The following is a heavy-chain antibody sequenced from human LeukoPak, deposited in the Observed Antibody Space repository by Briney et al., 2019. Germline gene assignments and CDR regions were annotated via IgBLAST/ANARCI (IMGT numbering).Heavy chain of an antibody. Sequence: SETLSLTCAVYGGSFGGYYWSWIRQPPGKGLEWIGEINHSGSTNYNPSLKSRVTISVDTSKNQFSLKLSSVTAADTAVYYCARDRARPHARNVSSSYLFDYWGQGTLVTVSS. CDR3: ARDRARPHARNVSSSYLFDY. CDR1: GGSFGGYY. J-gene: IGHJ4*02. CDR2: INHSGST. D-gene: IGHD6-13*01. V-gene: IGHV4-34*01.